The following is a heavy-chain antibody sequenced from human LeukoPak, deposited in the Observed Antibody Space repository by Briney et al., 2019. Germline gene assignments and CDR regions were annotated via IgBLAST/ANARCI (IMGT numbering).Heavy chain of an antibody. CDR2: INPSGGTT. CDR3: ARDSGYSLNIGYFDH. Sequence: ASVKVSCKASGYTFTSYYMHWVRQAPGQGLGWMGMINPSGGTTSYAQKFQGRVTMTRDTSTSTVYMELSSLRSEDTAVYYCARDSGYSLNIGYFDHWGQGILLTVSS. J-gene: IGHJ1*01. V-gene: IGHV1-46*01. D-gene: IGHD3-22*01. CDR1: GYTFTSYY.